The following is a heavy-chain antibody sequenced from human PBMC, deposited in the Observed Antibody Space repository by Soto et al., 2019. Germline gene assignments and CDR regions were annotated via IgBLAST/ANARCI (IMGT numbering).Heavy chain of an antibody. Sequence: QVQLVESGGGVVQPGRSLRLSCAASGFTFSSYAMHWVRQAPGKGLEWVAVISYDGSNKYYADSVKGRFTISRDNDKNSLYLQMNSLRAEDTAVYYCARTRIAAQPAAVWFDPWGQGTLVTVSS. CDR1: GFTFSSYA. V-gene: IGHV3-30-3*01. D-gene: IGHD6-6*01. CDR2: ISYDGSNK. J-gene: IGHJ5*02. CDR3: ARTRIAAQPAAVWFDP.